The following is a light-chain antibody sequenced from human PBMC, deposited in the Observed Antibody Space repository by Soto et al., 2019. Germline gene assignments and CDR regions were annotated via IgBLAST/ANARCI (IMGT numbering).Light chain of an antibody. J-gene: IGKJ2*01. V-gene: IGKV3-11*01. CDR3: QQRSNCLYT. CDR1: QSVSSY. Sequence: EIVLTQSPATLSLSPGERATLSCRASQSVSSYLAWYQQKPGQAPRLLIYDASNRAPGIPARFSGSGSGTDFTLTISSLEPEDFAVYYCQQRSNCLYTFGQGTKLEIK. CDR2: DAS.